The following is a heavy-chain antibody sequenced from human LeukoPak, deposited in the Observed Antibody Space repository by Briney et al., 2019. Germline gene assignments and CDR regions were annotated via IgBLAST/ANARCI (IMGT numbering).Heavy chain of an antibody. Sequence: PSETLSLTCTVSGGSISSSSYYWGWIRQPPGKGLEWVGSIYYSGSTYYNPSLKRRVTISVDTSKNQFSLKLSSVTAADTAVYYCARRSSSSWYLYDYWGQGTLVTVSS. CDR3: ARRSSSSWYLYDY. CDR2: IYYSGST. D-gene: IGHD6-13*01. J-gene: IGHJ4*02. CDR1: GGSISSSSYY. V-gene: IGHV4-39*01.